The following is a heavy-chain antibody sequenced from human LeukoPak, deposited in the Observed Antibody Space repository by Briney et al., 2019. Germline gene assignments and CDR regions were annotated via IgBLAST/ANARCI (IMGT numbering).Heavy chain of an antibody. V-gene: IGHV4-34*01. Sequence: SETLSLTCAVYGGSFSGYYWSWIRQPPGKGLEWIGEINHSGSTNYNPSLKSRVTISVDTSKNQFSLKLSSVTAADTAVYYCARGYYGSGSYSSYGMDVWGQGTTVTVSS. J-gene: IGHJ6*02. D-gene: IGHD3-10*01. CDR2: INHSGST. CDR1: GGSFSGYY. CDR3: ARGYYGSGSYSSYGMDV.